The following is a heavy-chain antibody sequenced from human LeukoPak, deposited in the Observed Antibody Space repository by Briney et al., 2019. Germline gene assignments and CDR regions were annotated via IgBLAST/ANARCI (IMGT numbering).Heavy chain of an antibody. Sequence: SGTLSLTCAVSGSSISSSNWWSWVRQPPGKGLEWIGEIYHSGSTNYNPSLKSRVTISVDKSKNQFSLKLSSVTAADTAVYYCARTYPKYDSSGYALDYWGQGTLVTVSS. CDR1: GSSISSSNW. V-gene: IGHV4-4*02. CDR3: ARTYPKYDSSGYALDY. CDR2: IYHSGST. D-gene: IGHD3-22*01. J-gene: IGHJ4*02.